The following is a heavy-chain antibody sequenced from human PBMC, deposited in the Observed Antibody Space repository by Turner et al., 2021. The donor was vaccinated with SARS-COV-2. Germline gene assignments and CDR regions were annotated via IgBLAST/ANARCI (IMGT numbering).Heavy chain of an antibody. V-gene: IGHV3-33*01. D-gene: IGHD1-26*01. Sequence: VQLVESGGGLVQPGGSLRLSCAASGFTFSSYGMHWVRQAPGKGLEWVAVIWYDGSNKYNADSVKGRFTISRDNSKNTLYLQMNSLRAEDTAVYYCATGSGSYYFSPTYYFDYWGQGTLVTVSS. CDR3: ATGSGSYYFSPTYYFDY. J-gene: IGHJ4*02. CDR2: IWYDGSNK. CDR1: GFTFSSYG.